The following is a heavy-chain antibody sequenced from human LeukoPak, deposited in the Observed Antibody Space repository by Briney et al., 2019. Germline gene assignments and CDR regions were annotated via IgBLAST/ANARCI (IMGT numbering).Heavy chain of an antibody. D-gene: IGHD3-3*01. CDR1: GFTFSSYW. V-gene: IGHV3-7*01. CDR2: IKQDGSEK. CDR3: ARVDFWSGYYPFDY. J-gene: IGHJ4*02. Sequence: EGSLRLSCAASGFTFSSYWMSWVRQAPGKGLEWVANIKQDGSEKYYVDSVMGRFTISRDNAKKSLYLQMNSLRAEDTAVYYCARVDFWSGYYPFDYWGQGTLVTVSS.